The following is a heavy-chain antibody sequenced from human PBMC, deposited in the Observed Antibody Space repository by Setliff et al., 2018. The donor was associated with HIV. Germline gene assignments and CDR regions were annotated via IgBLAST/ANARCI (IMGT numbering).Heavy chain of an antibody. Sequence: SETLSLTCTVSGDSISTDYWTWIRQPPGKGLEWIGYIYNSASTSYNPSLKSRVTISVDTSKNQYPLKLSSVTAADTAVYYCARHSPSDYWGQGTLVTVSS. CDR3: ARHSPSDY. CDR2: IYNSAST. V-gene: IGHV4-59*08. CDR1: GDSISTDY. J-gene: IGHJ4*02.